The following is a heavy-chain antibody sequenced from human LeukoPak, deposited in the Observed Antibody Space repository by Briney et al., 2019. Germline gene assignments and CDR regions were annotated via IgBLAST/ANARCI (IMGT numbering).Heavy chain of an antibody. CDR1: GFSFNNYG. Sequence: PGGSLRLSCAASGFSFNNYGMHWVRQAQGRGLEWVAFIRYDGSKRYYVDSVKGRFTISRDNSKNTLYLQVNSLRVEDTAVYYCAKDLCSSTSCYLDIWGQGAMVTVSS. CDR3: AKDLCSSTSCYLDI. V-gene: IGHV3-30*02. D-gene: IGHD2-2*01. J-gene: IGHJ3*02. CDR2: IRYDGSKR.